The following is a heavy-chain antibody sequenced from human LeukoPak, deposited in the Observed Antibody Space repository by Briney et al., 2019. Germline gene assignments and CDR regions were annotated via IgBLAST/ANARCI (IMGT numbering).Heavy chain of an antibody. J-gene: IGHJ5*02. D-gene: IGHD1-26*01. Sequence: SETLSLTCTVSGYYISVGYYWAWLRPTPGRGLEWIGSIYRSETTYYNPSLRGRVVISMDMAKNQVSLTLTSVTAADTAVYYCAREWATYHNWYDPWGPGTQVTVSS. CDR1: GYYISVGYY. CDR2: IYRSETT. V-gene: IGHV4-38-2*02. CDR3: AREWATYHNWYDP.